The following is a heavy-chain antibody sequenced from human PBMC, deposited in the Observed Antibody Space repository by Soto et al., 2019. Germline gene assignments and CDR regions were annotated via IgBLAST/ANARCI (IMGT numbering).Heavy chain of an antibody. CDR2: ISAAGDP. V-gene: IGHV3-13*05. CDR3: ARTDRDFYGLDV. J-gene: IGHJ6*02. CDR1: GFTFRNYD. Sequence: EVQLVESGGGLVQPGGSLRLSCEASGFTFRNYDMHWVRQGTGKGLEWVSGISAAGDPDYADSVEGRFTISREHAQNSFFLQMHSLRVGDTAVYYCARTDRDFYGLDVWGQGTTVIVSS.